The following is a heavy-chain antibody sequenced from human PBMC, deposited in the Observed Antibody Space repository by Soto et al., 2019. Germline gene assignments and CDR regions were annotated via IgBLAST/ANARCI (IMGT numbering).Heavy chain of an antibody. V-gene: IGHV3-23*01. Sequence: GGSLRLSCAASGFTFSSYAMSWVRQAPGKGLEWVSAISGSGGSTYYADSVKGRFTISRDNSENTLYLQMNSLRAEDTAVYYCAKDRDVEMATTFDYWGQGTLVTVSS. J-gene: IGHJ4*02. D-gene: IGHD1-1*01. CDR2: ISGSGGST. CDR1: GFTFSSYA. CDR3: AKDRDVEMATTFDY.